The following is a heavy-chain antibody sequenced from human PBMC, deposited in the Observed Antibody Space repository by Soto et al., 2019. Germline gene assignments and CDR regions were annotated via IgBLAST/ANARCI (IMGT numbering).Heavy chain of an antibody. D-gene: IGHD5-18*01. J-gene: IGHJ5*02. CDR2: IYYSGST. CDR1: GGSVSSGSYY. Sequence: SETLSLTCTVSGGSVSSGSYYWSWIRQPPGKGLEWIGYIYYSGSTNYNPSLKSRVTISVDTSKNQFSLKLSSVTAADTAVYYCARDVDEDTAFNWFDPWGQGTLVTVSS. CDR3: ARDVDEDTAFNWFDP. V-gene: IGHV4-61*01.